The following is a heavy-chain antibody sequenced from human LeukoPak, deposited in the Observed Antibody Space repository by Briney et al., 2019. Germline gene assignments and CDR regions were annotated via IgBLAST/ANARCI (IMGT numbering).Heavy chain of an antibody. CDR3: ARLQQLVPFYAFDI. CDR1: GGSISSYY. V-gene: IGHV4-4*07. D-gene: IGHD6-6*01. Sequence: SETLSLTCTFSGGSISSYYWSWIRQPAGKGLEWIGRFHASGSTNYNPSLKSRVTMSVDTSKNQFSLRLSSVTAADTAVYYCARLQQLVPFYAFDIWGQGTMVTVSS. CDR2: FHASGST. J-gene: IGHJ3*02.